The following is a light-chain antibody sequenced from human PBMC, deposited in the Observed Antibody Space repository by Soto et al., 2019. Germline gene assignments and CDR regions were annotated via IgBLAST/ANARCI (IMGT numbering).Light chain of an antibody. CDR1: SSDVAAYNF. CDR3: SAYTHSNTVI. V-gene: IGLV2-14*03. J-gene: IGLJ2*01. CDR2: EVI. Sequence: QSVLTQPASVSGSPGQSITISCTGTSSDVAAYNFVSWYQQHPGEVPKLMIYEVIKRPSGISDRFSGSKSGNTASLTISGLQAEYEADYYCSAYTHSNTVIFGGGTKVTVL.